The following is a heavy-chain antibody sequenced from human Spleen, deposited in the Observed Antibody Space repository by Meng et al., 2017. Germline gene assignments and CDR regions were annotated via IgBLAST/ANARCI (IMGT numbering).Heavy chain of an antibody. CDR1: GYTFTRFA. V-gene: IGHV7-4-1*02. J-gene: IGHJ4*02. CDR3: ARDPGAGYFDY. CDR2: INTNTGNP. Sequence: ASVKVSCKASGYTFTRFAMNWVRQAPGQGLEWMGWINTNTGNPTYAQGFTGRFVFSLDTSVSTAYLQISSLKADDTAVYYCARDPGAGYFDYWGQGALVTVSS. D-gene: IGHD7-27*01.